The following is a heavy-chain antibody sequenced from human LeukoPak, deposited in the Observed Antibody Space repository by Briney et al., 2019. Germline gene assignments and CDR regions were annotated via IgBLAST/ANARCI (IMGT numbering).Heavy chain of an antibody. CDR3: ARGGGYGDYYFDY. J-gene: IGHJ4*02. CDR1: GGSFSGYY. V-gene: IGHV4-34*01. Sequence: PSETLSLTCAVYGGSFSGYYWSWIRQPPGKGLEWIGEINHSGSTNYNPSLKSRVTISVDTSKNQFSLKLSSVTAADTAVYYCARGGGYGDYYFDYWGQGTLVTVSS. D-gene: IGHD4-17*01. CDR2: INHSGST.